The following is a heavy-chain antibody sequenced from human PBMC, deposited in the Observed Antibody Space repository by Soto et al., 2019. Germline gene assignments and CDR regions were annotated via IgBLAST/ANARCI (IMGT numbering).Heavy chain of an antibody. CDR3: ATNYGAGSTHFDS. J-gene: IGHJ4*02. D-gene: IGHD3-10*01. Sequence: QVQLVQSGAEVKKSGSSVKVSCTASRGILNYNTLSWVRQAPGQGLEWLGRVIPMAEMSYYAQKFQGRVTLTPDKSTSTVYMVLTNLRSEDTAVYFCATNYGAGSTHFDSWGQGPRVTVS. CDR1: RGILNYNT. V-gene: IGHV1-69*02. CDR2: VIPMAEMS.